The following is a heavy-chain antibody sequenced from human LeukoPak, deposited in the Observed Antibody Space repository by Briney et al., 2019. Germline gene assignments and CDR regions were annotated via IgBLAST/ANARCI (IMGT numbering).Heavy chain of an antibody. J-gene: IGHJ4*02. CDR1: GGSISSGGYS. CDR3: ASPAPYDSSGYYKL. D-gene: IGHD3-22*01. Sequence: SETLSLTCAVSGGSISSGGYSWSWIRQPPGKGLEWIGYIYHSGSTYYHPSLKSRVTISVDRSKNQFSLKLSSVTAADTAVYYCASPAPYDSSGYYKLWGQGTLVTVSS. V-gene: IGHV4-30-2*01. CDR2: IYHSGST.